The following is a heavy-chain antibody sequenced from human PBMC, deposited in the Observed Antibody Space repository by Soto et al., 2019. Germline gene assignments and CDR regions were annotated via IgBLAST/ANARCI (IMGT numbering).Heavy chain of an antibody. J-gene: IGHJ4*02. V-gene: IGHV3-74*01. CDR1: GFTFSSDW. CDR3: ASAVVTGY. CDR2: INSDGSST. Sequence: EVQLVESGGGLVQPGGSLRLSCAVSGFTFSSDWMHWVRQAPGKGLVWVSRINSDGSSTSYADSVKGRFTISRDNAKKTLYLQMTSLRAEDTAVYYCASAVVTGYWGQGTLVTVSS. D-gene: IGHD2-15*01.